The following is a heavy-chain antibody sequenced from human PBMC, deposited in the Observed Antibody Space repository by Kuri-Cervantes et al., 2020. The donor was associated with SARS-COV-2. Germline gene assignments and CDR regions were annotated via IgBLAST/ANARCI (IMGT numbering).Heavy chain of an antibody. D-gene: IGHD3-3*01. V-gene: IGHV3-64*04. CDR3: AKDLYDFWSGSTFDY. J-gene: IGHJ4*02. CDR1: GFTFSSYA. Sequence: GGSLRLSCSASGFTFSSYAMHWVRQAPGKGLESVSAISSNRGSTYYADSVKGRFTISRDNSKNSLYLQMNSLRTEDTALYYCAKDLYDFWSGSTFDYWGQGTLVTVSS. CDR2: ISSNRGST.